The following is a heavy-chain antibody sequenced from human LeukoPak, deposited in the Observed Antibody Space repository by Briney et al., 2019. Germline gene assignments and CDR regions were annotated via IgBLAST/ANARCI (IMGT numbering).Heavy chain of an antibody. Sequence: PSETLSLTCTVSGGSISDYYWNWIRQPPGKGLEWIGYIYYSGSTNYNPSLKSRVTISVDTSKNQFSLKLSSVTAADTAVYYCARQSYGSGGPYYMDVWGKGTTVTVSS. J-gene: IGHJ6*03. CDR2: IYYSGST. CDR3: ARQSYGSGGPYYMDV. CDR1: GGSISDYY. D-gene: IGHD3-10*01. V-gene: IGHV4-59*08.